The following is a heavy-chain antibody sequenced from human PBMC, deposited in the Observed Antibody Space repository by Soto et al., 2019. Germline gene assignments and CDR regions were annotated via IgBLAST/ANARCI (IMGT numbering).Heavy chain of an antibody. CDR1: GGSFSGYY. J-gene: IGHJ6*02. D-gene: IGHD3-10*01. CDR2: INRSGST. CDR3: AMSGGIVYYSYYGMDG. Sequence: PSVSLCLTCAVYGGSFSGYYWSWSRQPPGKGLEWLGEINRSGSTNYNTSLKSRVTISVATSKNQFSLKLSSVTAADTAVYYCAMSGGIVYYSYYGMDGWVQGTTVT. V-gene: IGHV4-34*01.